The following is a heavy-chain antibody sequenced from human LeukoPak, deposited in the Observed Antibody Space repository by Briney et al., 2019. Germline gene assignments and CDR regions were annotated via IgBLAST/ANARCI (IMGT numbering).Heavy chain of an antibody. Sequence: GASVKVSCKASGYTFTNYHIAWVRQAPGQGLEWMGWVSTNDGNTVYAQRLQGRVTMTTDTSTSVAYMKLRSLTSDDTAVYYCTRAPPGMTMMTDYWGQGTLVTVSS. CDR2: VSTNDGNT. CDR1: GYTFTNYH. CDR3: TRAPPGMTMMTDY. V-gene: IGHV1-18*01. J-gene: IGHJ4*02. D-gene: IGHD3-22*01.